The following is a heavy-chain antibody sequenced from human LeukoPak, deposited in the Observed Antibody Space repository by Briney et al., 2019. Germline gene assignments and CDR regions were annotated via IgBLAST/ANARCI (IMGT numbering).Heavy chain of an antibody. CDR1: GFTFSSYS. CDR3: VRLYADYTNGHFDS. J-gene: IGHJ4*02. V-gene: IGHV3-21*01. CDR2: ITSSSSYI. Sequence: GGSLRLSCAASGFTFSSYSMNWVRQAPGKGLEWVSSITSSSSYICYADSVKGRFTISRHNAKNSLYLQLNSLRAEDTAVYYCVRLYADYTNGHFDSWGQGTLVTVSS. D-gene: IGHD4-11*01.